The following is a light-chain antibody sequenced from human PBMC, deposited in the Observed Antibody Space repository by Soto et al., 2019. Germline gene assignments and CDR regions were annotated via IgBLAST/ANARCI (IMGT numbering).Light chain of an antibody. V-gene: IGKV3-20*01. CDR2: GAS. CDR1: QSVSSSY. CDR3: QQYGSSPPIT. Sequence: EIVLTHSPGTLSLSPWERATLSCSSSQSVSSSYLAWYQQKPGQAPRLLIYGASSRATGIPDRFSGSGSGTDSTLTISRLEPEDFAVYYCQQYGSSPPITFGPGTKVDIK. J-gene: IGKJ3*01.